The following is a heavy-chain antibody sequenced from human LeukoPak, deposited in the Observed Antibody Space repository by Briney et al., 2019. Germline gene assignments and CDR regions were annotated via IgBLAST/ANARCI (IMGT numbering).Heavy chain of an antibody. CDR1: GGTFSSYA. CDR3: ARRAPYCSSTSCYVAFDI. CDR2: IIPIFGTA. Sequence: SVKVSCKASGGTFSSYAISWVRQAPGQGLEWMGGIIPIFGTANYAQKFQGRVTITTDESTSTAYMELSSLRSEDTAVYYCARRAPYCSSTSCYVAFDIWGQGTMVTVSS. V-gene: IGHV1-69*05. J-gene: IGHJ3*02. D-gene: IGHD2-2*01.